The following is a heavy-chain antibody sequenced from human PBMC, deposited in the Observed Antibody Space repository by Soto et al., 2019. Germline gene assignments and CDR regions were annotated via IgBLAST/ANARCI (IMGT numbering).Heavy chain of an antibody. Sequence: EVQLVESGGGLVQTGGSLRLSCAASGFTFSDYSMNWVRQAPGKGLEWVSYITNSSRTIYYADSVRGRFTISRDNAKNSLYLQMNSLRAEVTAVYYCARGSSGWRREDYWGQGTLVTVSS. V-gene: IGHV3-48*01. CDR1: GFTFSDYS. D-gene: IGHD6-19*01. J-gene: IGHJ4*02. CDR2: ITNSSRTI. CDR3: ARGSSGWRREDY.